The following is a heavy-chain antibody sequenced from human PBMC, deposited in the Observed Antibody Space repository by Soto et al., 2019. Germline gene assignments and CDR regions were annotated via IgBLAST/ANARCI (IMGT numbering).Heavy chain of an antibody. CDR2: IYSGGST. CDR3: ARGREPKYSSSIFFDY. D-gene: IGHD6-6*01. CDR1: GLTVSRTQ. V-gene: IGHV3-53*01. J-gene: IGHJ4*02. Sequence: GGSLRLSCAVSGLTVSRTQMSWVRQAPGKGLQWVSVIYSGGSTYYANAVKGRFTISRDISENTVYLELDKLTVDDTAVYYCARGREPKYSSSIFFDYWGRGTLVTVSS.